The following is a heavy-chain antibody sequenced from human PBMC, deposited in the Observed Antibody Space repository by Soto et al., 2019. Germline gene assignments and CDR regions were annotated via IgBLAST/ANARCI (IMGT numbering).Heavy chain of an antibody. CDR3: ASPNSGRYYYFDY. CDR2: IYHSGST. Sequence: SETLSLTCAVSGGSVSSGIYYWTWIRQPPGKGLEWIGNIYHSGSTNYNPSLKSRVTISVDTSKNQFSLKLTSVTAADTAVYYCASPNSGRYYYFDYWGQGTLVTVSS. J-gene: IGHJ4*02. D-gene: IGHD1-26*01. V-gene: IGHV4-61*01. CDR1: GGSVSSGIYY.